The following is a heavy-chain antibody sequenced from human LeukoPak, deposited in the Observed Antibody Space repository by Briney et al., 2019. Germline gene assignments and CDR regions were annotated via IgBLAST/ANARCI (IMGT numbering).Heavy chain of an antibody. D-gene: IGHD6-13*01. CDR3: ARASNSWFVWFDP. V-gene: IGHV4-59*01. Sequence: SETLSLTCTVSGGSISTYYWSWIRQPPGKGLEWIGYIYYSGSTNYNPSLKSRVTISIDTSKNQFSLNLTSVTAADTAVYYCARASNSWFVWFDPWGQGTLVTVSS. CDR1: GGSISTYY. CDR2: IYYSGST. J-gene: IGHJ5*02.